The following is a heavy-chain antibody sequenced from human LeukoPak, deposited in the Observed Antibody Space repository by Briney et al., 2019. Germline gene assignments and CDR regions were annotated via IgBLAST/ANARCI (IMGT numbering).Heavy chain of an antibody. D-gene: IGHD6-13*01. V-gene: IGHV3-30*19. CDR1: GFTFSNYG. CDR2: ISYDGSNK. J-gene: IGHJ4*02. CDR3: ARDPGYSSSWYSTLRVDY. Sequence: GGSLRLSCAASGFTFSNYGMHWVRQAPGKGLEWVAVISYDGSNKYYADSVKGRFTISRDNSKNTLYLQMNSLRAEDTAVYYCARDPGYSSSWYSTLRVDYWGQGTLVTVSS.